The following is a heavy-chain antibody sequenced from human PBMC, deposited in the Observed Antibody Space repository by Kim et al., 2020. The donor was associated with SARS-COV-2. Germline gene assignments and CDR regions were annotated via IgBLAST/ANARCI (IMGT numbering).Heavy chain of an antibody. J-gene: IGHJ6*02. Sequence: GESLKISCKGSGYSFTSYWISWVRQMPGKGLEWMGRIDPSDSYTNYSPSFQGHVTISADKSISTAYLQWSSLKASDTAMYYCARHRYCSGGSCAFLGNGMAVWGQGNTVTVSS. D-gene: IGHD2-15*01. V-gene: IGHV5-10-1*01. CDR2: IDPSDSYT. CDR1: GYSFTSYW. CDR3: ARHRYCSGGSCAFLGNGMAV.